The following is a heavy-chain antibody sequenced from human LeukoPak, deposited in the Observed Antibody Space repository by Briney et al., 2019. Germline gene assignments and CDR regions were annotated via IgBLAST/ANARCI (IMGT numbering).Heavy chain of an antibody. CDR3: ARGGYYYDSSAYLCYFDY. V-gene: IGHV4-61*08. J-gene: IGHJ4*02. CDR2: IYYSGST. D-gene: IGHD3-22*01. Sequence: SETLSLTCTVSGVSISSGDYYWSWIRQHPGKGLEWIGYIYYSGSTNYNPSLKSRVTISVDTSKNQFSLKLSSVTAADTAVYYCARGGYYYDSSAYLCYFDYWGQGTLVTVSS. CDR1: GVSISSGDYY.